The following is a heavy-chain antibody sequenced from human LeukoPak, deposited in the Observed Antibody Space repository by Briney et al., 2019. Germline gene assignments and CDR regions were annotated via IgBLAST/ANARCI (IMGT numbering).Heavy chain of an antibody. CDR3: TRVGGDCGGDCYHYYSMDV. V-gene: IGHV4-4*07. CDR2: IYPTGST. D-gene: IGHD2-21*02. CDR1: GGSISSYY. J-gene: IGHJ6*03. Sequence: SETLSLTRSVSGGSISSYYWSWIRHCAGKGLEWIGRIYPTGSTNYNPSLKSRVTISGDKSKNQFSLKLSSVTAADTAVYYCTRVGGDCGGDCYHYYSMDVWGKGTTVTVSS.